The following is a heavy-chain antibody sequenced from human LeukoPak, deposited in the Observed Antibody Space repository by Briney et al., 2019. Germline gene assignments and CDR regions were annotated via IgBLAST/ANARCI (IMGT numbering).Heavy chain of an antibody. CDR1: GFTFSRNG. CDR3: AKGREELLYNWLDP. D-gene: IGHD1-26*01. CDR2: ITYDGSNK. J-gene: IGHJ5*02. V-gene: IGHV3-30*02. Sequence: GGSLRLFCAASGFTFSRNGMHGLRQAPGEGLVWVAYITYDGSNKYYGDSVKGRFTISRENSKNTLYLQMNSVRAEDTAVYYCAKGREELLYNWLDPWGQGTLVTVSS.